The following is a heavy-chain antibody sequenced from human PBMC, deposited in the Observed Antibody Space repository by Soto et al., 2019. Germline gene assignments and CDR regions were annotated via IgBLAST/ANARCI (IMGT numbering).Heavy chain of an antibody. V-gene: IGHV3-30*18. CDR3: AKDQAEYDYIWGSYRYTLDY. CDR2: ISYDGSRK. Sequence: GGSLRLSCAASGFTISTISMHLVRQPPGKGLEWMAVISYDGSRKYYVDSLKGRFTISRDNSKNTLYLQMNSLRAEDTAVYYCAKDQAEYDYIWGSYRYTLDYWGQGTLVTVSS. CDR1: GFTISTIS. J-gene: IGHJ4*02. D-gene: IGHD3-16*02.